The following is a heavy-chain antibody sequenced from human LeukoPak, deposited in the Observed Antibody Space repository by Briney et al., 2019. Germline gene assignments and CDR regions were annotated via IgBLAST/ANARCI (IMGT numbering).Heavy chain of an antibody. V-gene: IGHV3-33*01. CDR3: ARDARGSDY. CDR1: GFTFSSYG. J-gene: IGHJ4*02. D-gene: IGHD3-10*01. Sequence: PGRSLRLSCAASGFTFSSYGMHWVRQAPGKGLEWVAVIWYDGSNKYYADSVKGRFTISRDNSKNTLYLQMNSLRAEDTAVYYCARDARGSDYWGQGTLVTASS. CDR2: IWYDGSNK.